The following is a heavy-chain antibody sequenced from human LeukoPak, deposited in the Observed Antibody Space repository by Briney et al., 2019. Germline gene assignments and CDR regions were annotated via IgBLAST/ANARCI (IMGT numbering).Heavy chain of an antibody. CDR1: GFTFSSYW. CDR3: ARDQSEWFGELSDYYYMDV. CDR2: IKQDGSEK. J-gene: IGHJ6*03. Sequence: PGGSLRLSCAASGFTFSSYWMSWVRQAPGKGLEWVANIKQDGSEKYYVDSVKGRFTISRDNAKNSLYLQMNSLRAEDTAVYYCARDQSEWFGELSDYYYMDVWGKGTTVTVSS. D-gene: IGHD3-10*01. V-gene: IGHV3-7*01.